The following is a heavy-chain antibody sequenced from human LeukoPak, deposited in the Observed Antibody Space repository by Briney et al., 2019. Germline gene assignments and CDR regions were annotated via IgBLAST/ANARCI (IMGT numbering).Heavy chain of an antibody. J-gene: IGHJ4*02. Sequence: GRSLRLSCAASGFTFSSYGMHWVRPAPGKGLEWVAVISYDGSNKYYADSVKGRFTISRDNSKNTLYLQMNSLRAEDTAVYYCANASGGSCYGVCFDYWGQGTLVTVSS. CDR3: ANASGGSCYGVCFDY. CDR2: ISYDGSNK. D-gene: IGHD2-15*01. V-gene: IGHV3-30*18. CDR1: GFTFSSYG.